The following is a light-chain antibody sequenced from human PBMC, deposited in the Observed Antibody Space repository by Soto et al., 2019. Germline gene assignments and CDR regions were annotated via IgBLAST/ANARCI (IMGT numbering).Light chain of an antibody. Sequence: QSVLTQPASVSGSLGQSITISLTGTSNDVGGYNYVSWYQQYPGKAPRLMLYEVSIRPSGIPNRFSGSKSGNTASLTISGLQAEDEADYYCSSYTSGILYVLGSETKVTV. V-gene: IGLV2-14*01. CDR2: EVS. J-gene: IGLJ1*01. CDR1: SNDVGGYNY. CDR3: SSYTSGILYV.